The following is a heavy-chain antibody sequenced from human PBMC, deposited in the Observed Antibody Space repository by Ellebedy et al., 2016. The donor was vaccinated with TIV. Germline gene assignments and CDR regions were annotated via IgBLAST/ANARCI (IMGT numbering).Heavy chain of an antibody. V-gene: IGHV3-53*01. CDR1: GFTVTSNY. CDR3: ARLLARRYNGLGELGY. J-gene: IGHJ4*02. D-gene: IGHD3-10*01. Sequence: PGGSLRLSCTASGFTVTSNYMNWIRQAPGKGLEWVSTISRNGGGTYYAGSVEGRFTISRDNSNNTLWLQMSGLRASDTAMYFCARLLARRYNGLGELGYWGQGTLVTVSS. CDR2: ISRNGGGT.